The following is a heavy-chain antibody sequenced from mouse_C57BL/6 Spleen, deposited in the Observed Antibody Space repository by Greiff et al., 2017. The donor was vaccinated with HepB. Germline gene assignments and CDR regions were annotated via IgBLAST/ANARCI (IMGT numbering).Heavy chain of an antibody. V-gene: IGHV5-9-1*02. CDR2: ISSGGDYI. CDR3: TREEKVGYYFDY. J-gene: IGHJ2*01. CDR1: GFTFSSYA. D-gene: IGHD1-3*01. Sequence: EVKLVDSGEGLVKPGGSLKLSCAASGFTFSSYAMSWVRQTPEKRLEWVAYISSGGDYIYYADTVKGRFTISRDNARNTLYLQMSSLKSEDTAMYYCTREEKVGYYFDYWGQGTTLTVSS.